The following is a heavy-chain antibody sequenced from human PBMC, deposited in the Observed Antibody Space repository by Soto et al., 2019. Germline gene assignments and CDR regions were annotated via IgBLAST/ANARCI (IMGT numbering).Heavy chain of an antibody. Sequence: QVQLQESGPGLVKPSETLSLTCNVSGDSVSGGYSWSWIRQPPGKGLEWIAYIESSGGTRYRPSLARRLTVSFDMSKNQIALNLNSVTAADTAVYYCARTDRFGSWAAWYWGQGTLVTVSA. V-gene: IGHV4-61*08. J-gene: IGHJ4*02. CDR3: ARTDRFGSWAAWY. D-gene: IGHD3-10*01. CDR1: GDSVSGGYS. CDR2: IESSGGT.